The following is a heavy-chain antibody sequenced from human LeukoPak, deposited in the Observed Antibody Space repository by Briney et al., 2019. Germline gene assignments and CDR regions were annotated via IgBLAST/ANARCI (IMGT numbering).Heavy chain of an antibody. J-gene: IGHJ4*02. CDR2: ISSSSSYI. CDR3: ARGLDIVVVPAFDY. CDR1: GFTFSDYY. D-gene: IGHD2-2*03. Sequence: GGSLRLSCAASGFTFSDYYMSWIRQAPGKGLEWVSSISSSSSYIYYADSVKGRFTISRDNAKNSLYLQMNSLRAEDTAVYYCARGLDIVVVPAFDYWGQGTLVTVSS. V-gene: IGHV3-11*06.